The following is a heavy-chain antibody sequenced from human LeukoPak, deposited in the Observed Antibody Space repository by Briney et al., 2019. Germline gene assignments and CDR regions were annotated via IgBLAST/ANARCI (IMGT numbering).Heavy chain of an antibody. CDR3: ARDIRVSHYGPGTRVCAWFDY. D-gene: IGHD2-8*01. Sequence: SETLSLTCAVYGGSFSGYYWSWIRQPPGKGLEWIGEINHSGSTNYNPSLRSRVTISVDTSKNQFSLKLSPVTTADTAVYYCARDIRVSHYGPGTRVCAWFDYWGQGTLVTVSS. V-gene: IGHV4-34*01. CDR1: GGSFSGYY. J-gene: IGHJ4*02. CDR2: INHSGST.